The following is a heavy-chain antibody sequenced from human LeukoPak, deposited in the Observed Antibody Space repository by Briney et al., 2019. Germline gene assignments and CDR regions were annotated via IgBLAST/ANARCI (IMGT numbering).Heavy chain of an antibody. CDR1: GYSITTGYY. J-gene: IGHJ4*02. D-gene: IGHD3-22*01. CDR2: ISHSATT. V-gene: IGHV4-38-2*02. Sequence: SETLSLTCTISGYSITTGYYWGWLRQSPGTGLEWIGSISHSATTYYNPSLKSRVTIFLDTSKNQFSLKLISVTAADTALYYCARNFYASSGYYLDDFYFDFWGQGTLVTLSS. CDR3: ARNFYASSGYYLDDFYFDF.